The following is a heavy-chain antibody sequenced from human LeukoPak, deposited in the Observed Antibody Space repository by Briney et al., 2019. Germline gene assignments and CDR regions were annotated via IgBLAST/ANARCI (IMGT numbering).Heavy chain of an antibody. Sequence: GGSLRLSCAASGFTFSSYGMHWVRQAPGKGLEWVAVISYDGGNKYYADSVKGRFTISRDNSKNTLYLQMNSLRAEDTAVYYCAKDMGIAAAYFDYWGQGTLVTVSS. CDR1: GFTFSSYG. CDR3: AKDMGIAAAYFDY. J-gene: IGHJ4*02. CDR2: ISYDGGNK. D-gene: IGHD6-13*01. V-gene: IGHV3-30*18.